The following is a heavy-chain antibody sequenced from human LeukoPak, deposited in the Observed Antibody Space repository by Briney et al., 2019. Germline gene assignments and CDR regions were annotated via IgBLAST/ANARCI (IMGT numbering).Heavy chain of an antibody. CDR1: GFIFSTYA. V-gene: IGHV3-23*01. Sequence: PGGSLRLSCAPSGFIFSTYAMSWVRQAPGKGLEWVSTISGTGGTTYYADSVKGRFTISRDNSKNTLYLQMNSLRAEDTAVYYCAKAPSSHILTGGYSDYWGQGTLVTVSS. D-gene: IGHD3-9*01. CDR3: AKAPSSHILTGGYSDY. CDR2: ISGTGGTT. J-gene: IGHJ4*02.